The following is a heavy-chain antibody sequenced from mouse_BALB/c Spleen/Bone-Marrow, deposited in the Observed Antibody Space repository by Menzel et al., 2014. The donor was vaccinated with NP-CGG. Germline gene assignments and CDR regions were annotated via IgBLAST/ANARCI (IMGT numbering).Heavy chain of an antibody. J-gene: IGHJ2*01. D-gene: IGHD2-4*01. CDR1: GFNIKDTY. CDR2: IDPANGNT. Sequence: EVQLVESGAELVKPGASVKLSCTASGFNIKDTYMHWVKQRPEQGLEWTGWIDPANGNTKYDPNFQGKATITADTSSNTAYLQLSSLTSEDTAVYYCARDYDYFFDYWGQGTTLTVSS. CDR3: ARDYDYFFDY. V-gene: IGHV14-3*02.